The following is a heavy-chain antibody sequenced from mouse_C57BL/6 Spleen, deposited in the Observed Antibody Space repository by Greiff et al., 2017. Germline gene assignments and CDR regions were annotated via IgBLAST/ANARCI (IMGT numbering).Heavy chain of an antibody. CDR3: ARDYGSSDGYFDV. J-gene: IGHJ1*03. V-gene: IGHV1-19*01. CDR2: INPYNGGT. Sequence: EVQLQQSGPVLVKPGASVKMSCKASGYTFTDYYMTWVKQSHGKSLEWIGVINPYNGGTSYNQKFKGKATLTVDKSTRTASMELNSLTSEDSAGNYCARDYGSSDGYFDVWGTGTTVTVSS. CDR1: GYTFTDYY. D-gene: IGHD1-1*01.